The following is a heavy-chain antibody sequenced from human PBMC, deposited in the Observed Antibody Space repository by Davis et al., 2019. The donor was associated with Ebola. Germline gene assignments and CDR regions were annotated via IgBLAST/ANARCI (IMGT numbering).Heavy chain of an antibody. J-gene: IGHJ4*02. CDR3: ARALHDEVLDY. Sequence: PGGSLRLSCVASGFTLSNHAMHCVRQALGKGLEWVAVTSHNERERFYGESVQGRFTISRDNSENVLYLQMDSLRPYDTAIYFCARALHDEVLDYWGQGTPVTVSS. V-gene: IGHV3-30*04. CDR2: TSHNERER. CDR1: GFTLSNHA. D-gene: IGHD1-1*01.